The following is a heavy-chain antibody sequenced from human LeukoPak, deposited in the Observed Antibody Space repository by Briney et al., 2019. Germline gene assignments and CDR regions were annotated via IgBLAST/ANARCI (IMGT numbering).Heavy chain of an antibody. CDR2: IYYSGST. CDR1: GGSIGSGGYY. CDR3: ARFSAWSGYLGLNY. V-gene: IGHV4-31*03. J-gene: IGHJ4*02. D-gene: IGHD3-3*01. Sequence: SETLSLTCTVSGGSIGSGGYYWSWIRQHPGKGLEWIGYIYYSGSTYYNPSLKSRVTISVDTSKNQFSLKLSSVTAADTAVYYCARFSAWSGYLGLNYWGQGTLVTVSS.